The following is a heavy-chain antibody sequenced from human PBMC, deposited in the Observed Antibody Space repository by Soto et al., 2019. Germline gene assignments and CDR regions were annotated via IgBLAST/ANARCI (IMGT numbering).Heavy chain of an antibody. D-gene: IGHD6-13*01. CDR2: ISYDGSNK. CDR1: GFTFSSYA. Sequence: QVRLVESGGGVVQPGRSLRLSCAASGFTFSSYAMHWVRQAPGKGLEWVAVISYDGSNKYYADSVKGRFTISRDNSKNTLYLQMNSLRAEDTAVYYCARELAAATCFDPWGQGTLVTVSS. V-gene: IGHV3-30-3*01. CDR3: ARELAAATCFDP. J-gene: IGHJ5*02.